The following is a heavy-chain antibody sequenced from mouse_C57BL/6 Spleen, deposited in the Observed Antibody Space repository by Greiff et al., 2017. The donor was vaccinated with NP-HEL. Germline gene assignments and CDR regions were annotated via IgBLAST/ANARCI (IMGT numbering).Heavy chain of an antibody. J-gene: IGHJ2*01. Sequence: QVQLQQPGAELVRPGSSVKLSCKASGYTFTSYWMDWVKQRPGQGLEWIGNIYPSDSETHYNQKFKDKATLTVDKSSSTAYMQLSSLTSEDSAVYYCAREGWLPHYLDYWGQGTTLTVSS. CDR2: IYPSDSET. CDR3: AREGWLPHYLDY. D-gene: IGHD2-2*01. V-gene: IGHV1-61*01. CDR1: GYTFTSYW.